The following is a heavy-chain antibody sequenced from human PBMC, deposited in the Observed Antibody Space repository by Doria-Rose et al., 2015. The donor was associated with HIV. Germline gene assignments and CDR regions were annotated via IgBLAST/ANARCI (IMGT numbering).Heavy chain of an antibody. CDR1: GVSLNSPGMG. CDR3: ARIKSSRWYHKYYFDF. J-gene: IGHJ4*02. D-gene: IGHD6-13*01. CDR2: IFSDDER. Sequence: SGPVLVKPTETLTLTCTVSGVSLNSPGMGVSWIRQPPGKALEWLANIFSDDERSYKTSLKSRLNISRGTSKSQVVLTMTDMDPVDTATYYCARIKSSRWYHKYYFDFWGQGTLVIVSA. V-gene: IGHV2-26*01.